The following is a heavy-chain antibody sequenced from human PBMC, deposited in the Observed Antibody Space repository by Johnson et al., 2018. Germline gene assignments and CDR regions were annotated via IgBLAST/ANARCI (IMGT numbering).Heavy chain of an antibody. Sequence: EVQLVESGGGLVQPGGSLRLSCAASGFTFSSYSMNWVRQAPGKGLEWVSYISSSSSTIYYADSVKGRFTISRDNAKNSLYLQMNSLRDEDTAVYYCARVQRWPLYYYGMGVWGQGTTVTV. D-gene: IGHD5-24*01. CDR2: ISSSSSTI. CDR1: GFTFSSYS. CDR3: ARVQRWPLYYYGMGV. J-gene: IGHJ6*02. V-gene: IGHV3-48*02.